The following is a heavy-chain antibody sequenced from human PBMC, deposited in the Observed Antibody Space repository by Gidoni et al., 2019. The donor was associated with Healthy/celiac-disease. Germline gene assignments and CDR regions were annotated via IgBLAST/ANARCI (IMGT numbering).Heavy chain of an antibody. D-gene: IGHD6-19*01. CDR1: GYTLTDLS. V-gene: IGHV1-24*01. Sequence: QVQLVQSGAEVKKPGASVKVSCKVSGYTLTDLSMPWVRQAPGKGLEGMGGFDPEDGETIYAQKFQGRVTMTEDTSTDTAYMELSSLRSEDTAVYYCATLDLRGGWPLYYYYGMDVWGQGTTVTVSS. CDR3: ATLDLRGGWPLYYYYGMDV. J-gene: IGHJ6*02. CDR2: FDPEDGET.